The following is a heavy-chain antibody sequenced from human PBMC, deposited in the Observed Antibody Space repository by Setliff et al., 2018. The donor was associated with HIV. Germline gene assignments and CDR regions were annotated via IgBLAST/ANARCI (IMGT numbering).Heavy chain of an antibody. CDR3: AGSMGATKGSWFEP. CDR2: IYPSGTI. D-gene: IGHD1-26*01. V-gene: IGHV4-4*07. Sequence: SETLSLTCTVSAASIRNSYWTWIRQPAGKGLEWIGRIYPSGTINYNPSLKSRVTMSVDASKNQFSLRLTSVSAADTALYYCAGSMGATKGSWFEPWGQGTLVTVSS. J-gene: IGHJ5*02. CDR1: AASIRNSY.